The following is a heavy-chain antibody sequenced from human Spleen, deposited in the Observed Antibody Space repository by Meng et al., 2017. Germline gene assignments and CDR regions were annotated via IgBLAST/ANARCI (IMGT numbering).Heavy chain of an antibody. Sequence: PRQGSGPGRVKPSQTLSPTCTVSSGSISSGGNYWSWIRQHPGKGLEWSGYIYYSESTYYNPSLKSRVTISVDTSKNQFSLKLSSVTAADTAVYYCARDGISSGWYRYFQHWGQGTLVTVSS. CDR3: ARDGISSGWYRYFQH. V-gene: IGHV4-31*03. D-gene: IGHD6-19*01. J-gene: IGHJ1*01. CDR1: SGSISSGGNY. CDR2: IYYSEST.